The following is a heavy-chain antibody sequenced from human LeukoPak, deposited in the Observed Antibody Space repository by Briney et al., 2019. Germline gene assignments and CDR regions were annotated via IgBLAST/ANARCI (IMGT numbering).Heavy chain of an antibody. V-gene: IGHV4-34*01. Sequence: MSSETLSLTCAVYGGSFSGYYWSWIRQPPGKGLEWIGEINHSGSTNYNPSLKSRATISVDTSKNQFSLKLSSVTAADTAVYYCARGGYSGYDYTGFDPWGQGTLVTVSS. CDR1: GGSFSGYY. D-gene: IGHD5-12*01. CDR2: INHSGST. CDR3: ARGGYSGYDYTGFDP. J-gene: IGHJ5*02.